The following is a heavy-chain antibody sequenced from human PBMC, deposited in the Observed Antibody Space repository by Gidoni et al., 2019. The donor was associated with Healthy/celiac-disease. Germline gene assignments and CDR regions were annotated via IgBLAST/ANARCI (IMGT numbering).Heavy chain of an antibody. CDR3: ARDVGNYYDGGGEFYGVDI. CDR2: ISAYNGNT. D-gene: IGHD3-22*01. V-gene: IGHV1-18*04. CDR1: VYTCRSYC. Sequence: QLLPSGAELQKPRTSVMVCSRVSVYTCRSYCHSRVRQAPGQGLAWMGWISAYNGNTNYAEELKGRVTMTTDTSTSTAYMELRRLRYDDTAVYYCARDVGNYYDGGGEFYGVDIWGQGTTVTVSS. J-gene: IGHJ6*02.